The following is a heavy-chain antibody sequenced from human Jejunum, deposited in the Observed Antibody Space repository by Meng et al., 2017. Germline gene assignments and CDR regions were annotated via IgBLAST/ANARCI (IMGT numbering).Heavy chain of an antibody. CDR3: ARKGKNAYKKYYFDY. V-gene: IGHV5-51*01. J-gene: IGHJ4*02. CDR1: GYSFTDYW. CDR2: IYPDDSDI. Sequence: ESLKTPCNGSGYSFTDYWIAWVRQLPGKGLEWLGIIYPDDSDIRYSPSFQGQVTISTDKSISTAYLQWSTLKASDTAIYYCARKGKNAYKKYYFDYWGQGALVTVSS. D-gene: IGHD5-24*01.